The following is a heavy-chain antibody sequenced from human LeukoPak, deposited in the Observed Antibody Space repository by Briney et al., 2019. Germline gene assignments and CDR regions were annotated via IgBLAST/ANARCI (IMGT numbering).Heavy chain of an antibody. Sequence: GESLKISCKGSGYSFTNYWVAWVRQMPGKGLEWMGITHPGNSDTRYSPSFQGQVTISADKSITTVYLQWSSLKASDTAIYYCARTPGSYDYRGSQYWFFDLWGRGTLVTVSS. J-gene: IGHJ2*01. CDR3: ARTPGSYDYRGSQYWFFDL. D-gene: IGHD3-22*01. CDR2: THPGNSDT. CDR1: GYSFTNYW. V-gene: IGHV5-51*01.